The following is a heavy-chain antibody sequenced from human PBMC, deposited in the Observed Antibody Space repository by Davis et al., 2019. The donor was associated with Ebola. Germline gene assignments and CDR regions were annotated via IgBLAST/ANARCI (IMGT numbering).Heavy chain of an antibody. CDR3: ARDRQLNCISTSCYGGRWFDP. CDR2: ISVYNGNT. CDR1: GYTFTSYG. V-gene: IGHV1-18*04. J-gene: IGHJ5*02. Sequence: ASVKVSCKASGYTFTSYGISWVRQAPGQGPEWMGWISVYNGNTHYIQKFQGRVTITRDTSASTAYMELSSLRSEDTAVYYCARDRQLNCISTSCYGGRWFDPWGQGTLVTVSS. D-gene: IGHD2-2*01.